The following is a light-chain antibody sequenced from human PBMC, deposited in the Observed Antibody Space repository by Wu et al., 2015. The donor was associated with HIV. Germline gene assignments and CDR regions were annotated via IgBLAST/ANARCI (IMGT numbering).Light chain of an antibody. CDR2: AAS. CDR1: QDINFY. CDR3: QQHNNYPRT. V-gene: IGKV1-9*01. J-gene: IGKJ1*01. Sequence: DIQLTQSPSFLSASVGDRITITCRASQDINFYLAWYQQKPGEAPQLLISAASTLQSAIPSRFSGSGPGTEFTLTINSLQPEDFATYYCQQHNNYPRTFGQGTKVDVK.